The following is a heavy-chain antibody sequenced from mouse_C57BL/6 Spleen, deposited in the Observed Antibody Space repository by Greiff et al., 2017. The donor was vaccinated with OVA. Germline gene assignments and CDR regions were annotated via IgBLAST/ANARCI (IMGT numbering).Heavy chain of an antibody. CDR2: IWSGGST. CDR3: AKIYDGYYDYAMDY. CDR1: GFSLTSYG. J-gene: IGHJ4*01. D-gene: IGHD2-3*01. Sequence: QVQLQQSGPGLVQPSQSLSITCTVSGFSLTSYGVHWVRQPPGKGLEWLGEIWSGGSTDYNAAFISRLSISKDNSKSQVFFKMNSLQADDTAIYYCAKIYDGYYDYAMDYWGQGTSVTVSS. V-gene: IGHV2-4*01.